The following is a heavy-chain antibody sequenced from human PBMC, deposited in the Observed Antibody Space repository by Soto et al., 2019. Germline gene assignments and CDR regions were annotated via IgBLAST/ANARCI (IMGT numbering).Heavy chain of an antibody. CDR2: IWSDGSNE. V-gene: IGHV3-33*01. Sequence: QVQLVESGGGVVQPGRSLRLSCVASGFNLRSYGMHWFRQAPGKGPEWVAVIWSDGSNEKYADSVKGRFTISRDDSRNTLYLQMNSLRAEDTAVYYCARVYANWEWELPGFWGQGTRVTVSS. CDR3: ARVYANWEWELPGF. J-gene: IGHJ4*02. CDR1: GFNLRSYG. D-gene: IGHD7-27*01.